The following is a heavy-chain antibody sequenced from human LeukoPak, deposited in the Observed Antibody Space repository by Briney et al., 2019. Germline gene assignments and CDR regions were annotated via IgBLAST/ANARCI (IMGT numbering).Heavy chain of an antibody. Sequence: QPGGSLRLSCAASGFTVSSNYMSWVRQAPGKGLEGGSVIYTGGSTYYADSVKGRFTISRDNSENTVYLQMNSLRAEDTAVYYCARIGVRDLRGSIDYWGQGTLVTVSS. CDR1: GFTVSSNY. J-gene: IGHJ4*02. CDR3: ARIGVRDLRGSIDY. CDR2: IYTGGST. V-gene: IGHV3-53*01. D-gene: IGHD3-3*01.